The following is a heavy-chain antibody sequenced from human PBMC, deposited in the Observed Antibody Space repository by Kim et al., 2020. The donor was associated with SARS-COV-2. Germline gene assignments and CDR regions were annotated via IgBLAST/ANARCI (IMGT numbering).Heavy chain of an antibody. CDR1: GGSISSGGYY. D-gene: IGHD4-17*01. CDR3: ARDVERYSDPVVGYNWFDP. V-gene: IGHV4-31*03. J-gene: IGHJ5*02. Sequence: SETLSLTCTVSGGSISSGGYYWSWIRQHPGKGLEWIGYIYYSGSTYYNPSLKSRVTISVDTSKNQFSLKLSSVTAADTAVYYCARDVERYSDPVVGYNWFDPWGQGTLVTVSS. CDR2: IYYSGST.